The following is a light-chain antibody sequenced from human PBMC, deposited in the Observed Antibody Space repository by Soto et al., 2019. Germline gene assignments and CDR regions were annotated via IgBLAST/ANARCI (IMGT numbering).Light chain of an antibody. CDR1: QSVLYSSNNKNY. CDR2: WAS. Sequence: DIVMTQSPDSLAVSLGERATINCKSSQSVLYSSNNKNYLAWYQQKPGQHPKLLIYWASTRESGVPDRFSGSGSGTDFTLTISSLQAEDVAVYYCQQYYSIPFTFGPGTKVDIK. J-gene: IGKJ3*01. CDR3: QQYYSIPFT. V-gene: IGKV4-1*01.